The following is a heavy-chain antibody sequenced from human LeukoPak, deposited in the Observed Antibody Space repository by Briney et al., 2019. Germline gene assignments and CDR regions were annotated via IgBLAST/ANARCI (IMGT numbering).Heavy chain of an antibody. Sequence: GGSLRLSCAASGFTFSSYGMHWVRQAPGKGLEWVAFIRYDGSNKHYADSVKGRFTISRDNSKNTLYLQMNSLRAEDTAVYYCAKALSIAARPSYYYYYYMDVWGKGTTVTVSS. CDR1: GFTFSSYG. CDR2: IRYDGSNK. J-gene: IGHJ6*03. CDR3: AKALSIAARPSYYYYYYMDV. D-gene: IGHD6-6*01. V-gene: IGHV3-30*02.